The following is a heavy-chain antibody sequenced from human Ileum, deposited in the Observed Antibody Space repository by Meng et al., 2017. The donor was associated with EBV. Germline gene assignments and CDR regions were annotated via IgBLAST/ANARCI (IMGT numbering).Heavy chain of an antibody. CDR3: ARGSHYTWDV. D-gene: IGHD3-16*01. J-gene: IGHJ4*02. V-gene: IGHV4-4*02. Sequence: QVQCQEPGPGLVKPLVTLSYTCGVSGDSIISTDTWWSWVRQPPGKGLEWIGEIFHAGNTNYNPSLKSQVTMSVDTSKNQFSLNLSSVTAADSAVYYCARGSHYTWDVWGQGTLVTVSS. CDR1: GDSIISTDTW. CDR2: IFHAGNT.